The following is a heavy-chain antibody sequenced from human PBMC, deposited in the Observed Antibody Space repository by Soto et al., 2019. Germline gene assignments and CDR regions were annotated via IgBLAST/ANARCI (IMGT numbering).Heavy chain of an antibody. V-gene: IGHV3-23*01. CDR2: ITDSGTGT. J-gene: IGHJ4*02. CDR1: GFTFSSCV. Sequence: EVHLLESGGGLVHPGESLRLSCGASGFTFSSCVMTWVRQAPGKGLGWVSCITDSGTGTYYADSAKGRFTISRDNSKNTMYLQMNNLRAEDTGVYYCAKGLINGRWYAEDWGQGTLVTVSS. CDR3: AKGLINGRWYAED. D-gene: IGHD6-13*01.